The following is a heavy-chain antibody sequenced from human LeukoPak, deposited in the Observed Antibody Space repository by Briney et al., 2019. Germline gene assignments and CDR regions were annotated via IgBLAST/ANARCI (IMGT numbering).Heavy chain of an antibody. CDR2: ISSSGTTV. V-gene: IGHV3-48*03. J-gene: IGHJ4*02. D-gene: IGHD6-13*01. Sequence: GGSLRLSCAASGFTFSSYEMNWVRQAPGKGLEWVSYISSSGTTVYYADSVKGRFPISRDNAKNSLYLQMNSLRAEDTAVYYCARPPIGAAGGYFDHWGQGTLVTFSS. CDR1: GFTFSSYE. CDR3: ARPPIGAAGGYFDH.